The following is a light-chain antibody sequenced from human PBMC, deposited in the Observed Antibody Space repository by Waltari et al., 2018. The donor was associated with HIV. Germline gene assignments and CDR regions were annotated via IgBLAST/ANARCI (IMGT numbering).Light chain of an antibody. V-gene: IGLV1-44*01. J-gene: IGLJ1*01. CDR1: SSNIGSNV. CDR2: TDD. CDR3: VAWDDSLNARV. Sequence: QSVLTQPPSASGPPGHGVTISCSGGSSNIGSNVVHWYQQIPGSAPKLLIHTDDQRPSGVPDLFSASKSGTSASLAISGLQSEDEADYYCVAWDDSLNARVFGTGTTVSVL.